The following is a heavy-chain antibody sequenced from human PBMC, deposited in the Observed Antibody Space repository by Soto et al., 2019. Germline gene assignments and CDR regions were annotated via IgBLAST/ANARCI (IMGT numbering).Heavy chain of an antibody. CDR3: ATEPIYYNDGSGYYPLGH. CDR2: ISAHNGDT. Sequence: QVQLVQSGAEVKKPGASVKVSCKASGYSFATYGFSWVRQAPGQGLECVGWISAHNGDTHYSQKFQGRVTLTTDTSTNTGYMELRSLPSDDTAVYFCATEPIYYNDGSGYYPLGHWGQGTLGTVSS. CDR1: GYSFATYG. D-gene: IGHD3-22*01. J-gene: IGHJ4*02. V-gene: IGHV1-18*04.